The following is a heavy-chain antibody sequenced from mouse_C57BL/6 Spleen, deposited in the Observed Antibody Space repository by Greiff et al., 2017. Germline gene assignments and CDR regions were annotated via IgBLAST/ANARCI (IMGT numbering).Heavy chain of an antibody. CDR2: INPSTGGT. CDR1: GYSFTGYY. D-gene: IGHD2-3*01. J-gene: IGHJ4*01. CDR3: ARMDGYDAMDY. V-gene: IGHV1-42*01. Sequence: EVQLQQSGPELVKPGASVKISCKASGYSFTGYYMNWVKQSPEKSLEWIGEINPSTGGTTYNQKFKAKATLTVDKSSSTAYMQLKSLTSEDSAVYYCARMDGYDAMDYWGQGTSVTVSS.